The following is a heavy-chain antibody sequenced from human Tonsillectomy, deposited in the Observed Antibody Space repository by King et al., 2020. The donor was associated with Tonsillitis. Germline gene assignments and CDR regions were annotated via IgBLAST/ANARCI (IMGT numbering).Heavy chain of an antibody. J-gene: IGHJ4*02. V-gene: IGHV3-48*02. D-gene: IGHD3-9*01. CDR1: GFIFSDYS. CDR3: ARDHDWAFDY. CDR2: ILSRVSNI. Sequence: GQLVQSGGGLVQPGGSLRLSCAASGFIFSDYSLNLVRQAPGEGLEWVAYILSRVSNICYDPSAKGRFTVSRDNAKNSLYLHMNSLRDEDTAVYYCARDHDWAFDYWGQGTLVTVSS.